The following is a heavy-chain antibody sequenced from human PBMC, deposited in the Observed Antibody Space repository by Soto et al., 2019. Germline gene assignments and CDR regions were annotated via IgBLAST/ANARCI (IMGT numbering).Heavy chain of an antibody. J-gene: IGHJ6*02. CDR3: ARGRYYDPHGMDV. CDR1: GGSFSGYY. Sequence: QVQLQQWGAGLLKPSETLSLTCAVYGGSFSGYYWSWIRQPPGKGLEWIGEINHSGSTNYNPSLKSRVTISVDTSKNQFSLKLSSVTAADTAVYYCARGRYYDPHGMDVWGQGTTVTVSS. V-gene: IGHV4-34*01. D-gene: IGHD3-3*01. CDR2: INHSGST.